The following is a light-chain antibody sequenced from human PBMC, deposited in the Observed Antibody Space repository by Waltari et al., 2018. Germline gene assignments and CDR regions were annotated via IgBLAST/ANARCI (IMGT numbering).Light chain of an antibody. J-gene: IGKJ3*01. Sequence: DIQLTQFLPSLSASVGDRVTITCRSSQDITNYLNWYQQKPGKAPKLLIYDTSKLEIGVPSRFSGSQSGTHFTLTISSLQPEDIGTYYCQRYDNLPIFAFGPGTKVEI. CDR3: QRYDNLPIFA. CDR1: QDITNY. CDR2: DTS. V-gene: IGKV1-33*01.